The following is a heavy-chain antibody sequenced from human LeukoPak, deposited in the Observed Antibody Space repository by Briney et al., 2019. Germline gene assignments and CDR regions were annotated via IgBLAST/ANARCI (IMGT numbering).Heavy chain of an antibody. Sequence: GGSLRLSCAASGFTFSNYGMHWVRQAPGKGLEWVAVILSDGSQEFYADAVKGRITISRDNSKNTLYLQMNSLRAEDTAVYYCAKGCDTRCYRFTHWGQGTLVTVSS. J-gene: IGHJ4*02. CDR2: ILSDGSQE. CDR3: AKGCDTRCYRFTH. V-gene: IGHV3-33*06. D-gene: IGHD2-2*02. CDR1: GFTFSNYG.